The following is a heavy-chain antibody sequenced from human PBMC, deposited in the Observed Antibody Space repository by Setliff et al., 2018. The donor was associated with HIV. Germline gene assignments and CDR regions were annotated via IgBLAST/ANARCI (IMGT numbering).Heavy chain of an antibody. V-gene: IGHV4-59*01. Sequence: SETLSLTCTVSGGSISSYYWSWIRQPPGKGLEWIGYIYYSGSTNYNPSLKSRVTISVGTSKNQFSLKLSSVTAADTAVYYCARTRGYSYGTLAGFDYWGRGSLVTVSS. D-gene: IGHD5-18*01. J-gene: IGHJ4*01. CDR3: ARTRGYSYGTLAGFDY. CDR1: GGSISSYY. CDR2: IYYSGST.